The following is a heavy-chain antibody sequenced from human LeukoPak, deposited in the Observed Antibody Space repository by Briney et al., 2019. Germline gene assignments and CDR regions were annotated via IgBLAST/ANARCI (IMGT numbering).Heavy chain of an antibody. CDR2: ISAYNGNT. V-gene: IGHV1-18*01. CDR3: ARHSSSGWPLDAFDI. CDR1: GFTFTTYA. D-gene: IGHD6-19*01. J-gene: IGHJ3*02. Sequence: ASVTVSCKASGFTFTTYAFSWVRQAPGQGLEWMGWISAYNGNTNYAQKLQGRVSMTTDTSTTTAYMELWSLRSEDTAVYYCARHSSSGWPLDAFDIWGQGTMVTVSS.